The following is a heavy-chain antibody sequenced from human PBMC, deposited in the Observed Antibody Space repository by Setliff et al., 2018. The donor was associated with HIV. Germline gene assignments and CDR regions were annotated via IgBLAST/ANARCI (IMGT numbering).Heavy chain of an antibody. D-gene: IGHD4-4*01. CDR3: ARDSFSKGDY. Sequence: GGSLRLSCAASGLTFSSYWMSWVRQAPGKGLEWVANINPDGSAKYYVDSVKGRFTISRDSGKNSLYLQVHSLRVEDTAFYYCARDSFSKGDYWGRGTLVTVSS. J-gene: IGHJ4*02. CDR2: INPDGSAK. CDR1: GLTFSSYW. V-gene: IGHV3-7*03.